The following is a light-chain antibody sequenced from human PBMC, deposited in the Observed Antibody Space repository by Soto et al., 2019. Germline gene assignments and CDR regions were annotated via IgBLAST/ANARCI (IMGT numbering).Light chain of an antibody. J-gene: IGKJ1*01. CDR1: QSVSRRY. V-gene: IGKV3-20*01. CDR3: QQYGNSRWT. CDR2: GAS. Sequence: EIVLTQSPGTLSLSPGERVPLSCRASQSVSRRYLAWYQQKPGQAPRLLISGASTRATGIPDRFSGSGSGTDFTLTISRLEPEDFAVYYCQQYGNSRWTFGQGTKVENK.